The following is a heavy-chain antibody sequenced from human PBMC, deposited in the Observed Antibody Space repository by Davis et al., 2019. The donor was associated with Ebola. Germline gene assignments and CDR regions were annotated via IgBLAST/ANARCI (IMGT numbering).Heavy chain of an antibody. CDR3: ARGRIGCSGGSCFNWFDP. D-gene: IGHD2-15*01. J-gene: IGHJ5*02. Sequence: MPSETLSLTCTVPGGSISSGGYSWSWIRQPPGKGLEWIGYIYHSGSTYYNPSLKSRVTISVDRSKNQFSLKLSSVTAADTAVYYCARGRIGCSGGSCFNWFDPWGQGTLVTVSS. CDR1: GGSISSGGYS. V-gene: IGHV4-30-2*01. CDR2: IYHSGST.